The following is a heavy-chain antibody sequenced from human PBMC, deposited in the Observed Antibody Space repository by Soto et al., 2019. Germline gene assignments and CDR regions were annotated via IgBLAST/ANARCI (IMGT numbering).Heavy chain of an antibody. J-gene: IGHJ4*02. Sequence: PPETLSLTCRVSGNYISSGDYSRSPMPPASGKGVEWLGYTYYSGSAYCNPSRKSRVATSVNTSNNQFSXEMSSVTAPDTAIYYCAREARLQASGSFDCWGQGALVSVS. D-gene: IGHD6-13*01. V-gene: IGHV4-31*02. CDR1: GNYISSGDYS. CDR2: TYYSGSA. CDR3: AREARLQASGSFDC.